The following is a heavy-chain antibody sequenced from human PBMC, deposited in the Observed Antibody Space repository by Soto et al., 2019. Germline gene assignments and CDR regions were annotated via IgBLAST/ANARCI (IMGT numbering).Heavy chain of an antibody. V-gene: IGHV4-34*01. CDR3: ARKLEASIRHVEWFSYKWFDP. D-gene: IGHD3-9*01. CDR2: ITFRGVT. J-gene: IGHJ5*02. Sequence: SETLSLTCDVHGDSLSVYAWSWIRQPPGKGLEWIGEITFRGVTNYHPSLKSRLSMSVDTSKNRISLNVSSVTAADTAFYFCARKLEASIRHVEWFSYKWFDPWGPGTLVTVSS. CDR1: GDSLSVYA.